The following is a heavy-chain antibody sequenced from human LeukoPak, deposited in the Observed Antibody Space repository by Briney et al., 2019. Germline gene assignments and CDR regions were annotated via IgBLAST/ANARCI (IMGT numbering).Heavy chain of an antibody. Sequence: GGSLRLSCAASGFTFSSYAMSWVRQAPGKGLEWVSAISGSGGSTYYADSVKGRFTISRDNPKNTLYLQMNSLRAEDTAVYYCAKDWGSSVTTIFDYWGQGTLVTVSS. CDR1: GFTFSSYA. V-gene: IGHV3-23*01. CDR2: ISGSGGST. D-gene: IGHD4-17*01. CDR3: AKDWGSSVTTIFDY. J-gene: IGHJ4*02.